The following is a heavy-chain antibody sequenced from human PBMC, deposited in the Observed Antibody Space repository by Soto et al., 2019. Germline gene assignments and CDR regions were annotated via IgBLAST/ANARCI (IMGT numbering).Heavy chain of an antibody. D-gene: IGHD6-6*01. Sequence: PSQTLSLPCAISGDSVSSNSAAWNWLRQSPSRGLEWLGRTYYRSKYYYEYAQSVKSRITINPDTSNNHFSLQLNSVTPEDTAVYYCARGGVSSSSPWSGFDYWGRGNLVTVSS. V-gene: IGHV6-1*01. CDR1: GDSVSSNSAA. CDR2: TYYRSKYYY. CDR3: ARGGVSSSSPWSGFDY. J-gene: IGHJ4*02.